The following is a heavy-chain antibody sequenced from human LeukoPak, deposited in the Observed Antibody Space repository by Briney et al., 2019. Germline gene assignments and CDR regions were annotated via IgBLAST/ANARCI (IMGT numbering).Heavy chain of an antibody. J-gene: IGHJ4*02. CDR1: GFTFSLFA. V-gene: IGHV3-30*04. CDR2: ISYDGKDK. D-gene: IGHD2-15*01. CDR3: AREVLGYCSGGSCYPPFDY. Sequence: GGSLRLSCAASGFTFSLFAMHWVRQSPGKGLEWVAAISYDGKDKFYADSVQGRFTFSRDNSKNALYLQMNSLRAEDTAVYYCAREVLGYCSGGSCYPPFDYWGQGTLVTVSS.